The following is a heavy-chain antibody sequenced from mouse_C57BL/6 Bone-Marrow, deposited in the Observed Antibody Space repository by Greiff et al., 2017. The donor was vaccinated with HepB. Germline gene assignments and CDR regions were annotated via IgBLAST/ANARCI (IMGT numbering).Heavy chain of an antibody. J-gene: IGHJ2*01. CDR2: ISSGGSYT. CDR3: ARGAGGDY. V-gene: IGHV5-6*01. CDR1: GFTFSSYG. Sequence: EVKLMESGGDLVKPGGSLKLSCAASGFTFSSYGMSWVRQTPDKRLEWVATISSGGSYTYYPDSVKGRFTISRDNAKNTLYLQMSRLKSEDTAMYYCARGAGGDYWGQGTTLTVSS.